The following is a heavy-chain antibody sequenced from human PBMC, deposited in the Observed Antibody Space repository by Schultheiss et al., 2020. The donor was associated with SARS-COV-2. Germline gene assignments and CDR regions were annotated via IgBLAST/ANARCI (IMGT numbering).Heavy chain of an antibody. CDR3: ARDRLYYYDSSGFDY. D-gene: IGHD3-22*01. Sequence: GGSLRLSCAASAITVNSNFWGWVRHAPGKGLEWVSRINSDGSGTRYADSVKGRFTISRDNSKNTLYLQMNSLRAEDTAVYYCARDRLYYYDSSGFDYWGQGTLVTVSS. J-gene: IGHJ4*02. CDR1: AITVNSNF. V-gene: IGHV3-74*01. CDR2: INSDGSGT.